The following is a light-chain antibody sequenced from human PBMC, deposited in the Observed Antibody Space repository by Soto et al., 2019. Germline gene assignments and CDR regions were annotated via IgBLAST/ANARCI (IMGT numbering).Light chain of an antibody. CDR2: KAS. V-gene: IGKV1-5*03. J-gene: IGKJ1*01. CDR3: QHYNSYPRT. Sequence: IQMLLSPSARCATERARVTITWRARQSISSWLSWYQQKPGKAPKLLIYKASSLESGVPSRFSGSGARTEFTLTISSLQPDDFAPYYCQHYNSYPRTFGQGTKVDIK. CDR1: QSISSW.